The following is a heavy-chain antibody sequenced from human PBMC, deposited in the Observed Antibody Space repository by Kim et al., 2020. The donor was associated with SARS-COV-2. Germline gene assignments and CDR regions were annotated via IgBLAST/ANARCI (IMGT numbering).Heavy chain of an antibody. Sequence: ASVKVSCKASGYTFTSYAMNWVRQAPGQGLEWMGWINTNTGNPTYAQGFTGRFVFSLDTSVSTAYLQISSLKAEDTAGYYCAGRSIAAAGTAYYFDYWGQGTLVTVSS. CDR1: GYTFTSYA. CDR2: INTNTGNP. V-gene: IGHV7-4-1*02. CDR3: AGRSIAAAGTAYYFDY. D-gene: IGHD6-13*01. J-gene: IGHJ4*02.